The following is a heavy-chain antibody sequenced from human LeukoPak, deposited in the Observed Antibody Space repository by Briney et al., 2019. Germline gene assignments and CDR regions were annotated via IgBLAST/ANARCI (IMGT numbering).Heavy chain of an antibody. J-gene: IGHJ6*03. V-gene: IGHV4-4*07. CDR3: AREGSDYYGSGSYYRSYYYYMHV. Sequence: SETLSLTCTVSGGSISSYYWSWIRQPAGRGLEWIGRIYTSGSTNYNPSLKSRVTMSVDTSKNQFSLKLSSVTAADTAVYYCAREGSDYYGSGSYYRSYYYYMHVWGKGTTVTISS. CDR1: GGSISSYY. D-gene: IGHD3-10*01. CDR2: IYTSGST.